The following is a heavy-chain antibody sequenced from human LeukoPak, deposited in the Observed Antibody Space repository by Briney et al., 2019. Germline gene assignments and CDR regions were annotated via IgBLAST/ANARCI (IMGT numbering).Heavy chain of an antibody. Sequence: SQTLSLTCTVSGDSFNSGTYYWSWIRQAPGKGLEWIGYIYHSGSTYYNPSLKSRVTISVDTSKNQFSLKLSSVTAAGTAVYYCARREGEWELLSFLDYWGQGTLVTVSS. CDR2: IYHSGST. D-gene: IGHD1-26*01. CDR1: GDSFNSGTYY. J-gene: IGHJ4*02. V-gene: IGHV4-30-2*03. CDR3: ARREGEWELLSFLDY.